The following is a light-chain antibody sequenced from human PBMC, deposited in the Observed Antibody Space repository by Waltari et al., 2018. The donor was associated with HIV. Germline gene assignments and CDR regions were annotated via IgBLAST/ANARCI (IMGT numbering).Light chain of an antibody. CDR1: SSNIGSNT. V-gene: IGLV1-44*01. J-gene: IGLJ3*02. CDR2: NDN. Sequence: QSVLTQPPSASGTPGQRVTISCSGSSSNIGSNTLSWYQHLPGTAPKLLIYNDNQRPSGVPDRFSGSKSGTSASLAITGLQSEDEAHYYCATWDDSLNGVVFGGGTKVTVL. CDR3: ATWDDSLNGVV.